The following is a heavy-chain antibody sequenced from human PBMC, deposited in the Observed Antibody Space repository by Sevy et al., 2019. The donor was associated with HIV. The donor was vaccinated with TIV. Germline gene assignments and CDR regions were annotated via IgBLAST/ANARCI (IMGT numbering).Heavy chain of an antibody. CDR2: ISYDGSNK. J-gene: IGHJ4*02. CDR3: ARDFAAAGTYYFDY. V-gene: IGHV3-30-3*01. D-gene: IGHD6-13*01. CDR1: GFTFSSYA. Sequence: GGSLRLSCAASGFTFSSYAMHWVRQAPGKGLEWVAVISYDGSNKYYVASVKGRFTISRDNSKNTLYLQMNSLRAEDKAVYYCARDFAAAGTYYFDYWGQGTLVTVSS.